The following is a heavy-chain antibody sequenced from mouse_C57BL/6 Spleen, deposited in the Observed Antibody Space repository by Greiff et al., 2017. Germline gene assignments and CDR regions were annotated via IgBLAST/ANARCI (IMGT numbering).Heavy chain of an antibody. V-gene: IGHV3-6*01. CDR2: ISYDGSN. CDR1: GYSFTSGYY. D-gene: IGHD1-1*01. J-gene: IGHJ3*01. CDR3: ARGDDYGSPD. Sequence: DVQLQESGPGLVKPSQSLSLTCSVTGYSFTSGYYWNWIRQFPGNKLEWMGYISYDGSNNYNPSLKNRTTITRDTSKNHFILKLNSVTTEDTATYYCARGDDYGSPDWGQGTLVTVSA.